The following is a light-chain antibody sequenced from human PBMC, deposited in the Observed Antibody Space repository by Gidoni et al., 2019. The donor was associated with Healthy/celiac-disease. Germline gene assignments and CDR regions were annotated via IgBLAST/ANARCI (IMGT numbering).Light chain of an antibody. J-gene: IGKJ3*01. V-gene: IGKV3-11*01. CDR3: QQRSNWPPQFT. CDR1: QSVSSY. CDR2: DAS. Sequence: EIVLTQSPATLSLSPGERATLSCRASQSVSSYLAWYQQKPGQAPSLLIYDASNRATGIPARFSGSGSGTDFTLTISSLEPEDFAVYYCQQRSNWPPQFTFGPGTKVDIK.